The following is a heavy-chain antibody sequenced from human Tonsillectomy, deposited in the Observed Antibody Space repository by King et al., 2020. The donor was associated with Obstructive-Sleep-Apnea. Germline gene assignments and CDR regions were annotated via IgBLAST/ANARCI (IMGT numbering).Heavy chain of an antibody. D-gene: IGHD3-10*01. V-gene: IGHV3-49*03. J-gene: IGHJ5*02. Sequence: VQLVESGGGLVQPGRSLRLSCTASGFTFGDYAMSWFRQAPGKGLEWVGFIRSKAYGGTADYAASVKGRFTISRHDSKSIAYLQMDSLQTEDTAVYYCTRIDLSGWCDPWGQGTLVTVSS. CDR2: IRSKAYGGTA. CDR3: TRIDLSGWCDP. CDR1: GFTFGDYA.